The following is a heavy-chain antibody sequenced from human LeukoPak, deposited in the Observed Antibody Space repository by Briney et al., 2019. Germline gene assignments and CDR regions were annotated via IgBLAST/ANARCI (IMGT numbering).Heavy chain of an antibody. V-gene: IGHV4-59*08. CDR2: IYYSGST. CDR3: ARGSLWYYYGMDV. J-gene: IGHJ6*02. D-gene: IGHD2-21*01. CDR1: GGSISSYY. Sequence: SETLSLTCTVSGGSISSYYWSWIRQPPGKGLEWIGYIYYSGSTNYNPSLKSRVTISVDTSKNKFSLKLSSVTAADTAVYYCARGSLWYYYGMDVWGQGTTVTVSS.